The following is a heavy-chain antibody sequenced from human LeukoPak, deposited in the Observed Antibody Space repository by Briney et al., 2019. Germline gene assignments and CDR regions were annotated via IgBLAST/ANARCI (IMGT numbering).Heavy chain of an antibody. Sequence: GASVKVSCKASGGTFSSYAISWVRQAPGQGLEWMGGIIPIFGTANYAQKFQGRVTITADESTSTAYMELSSLRSEDTAVYYCARRARGSSSPFDIWGQGTMVTVSS. V-gene: IGHV1-69*13. CDR1: GGTFSSYA. CDR3: ARRARGSSSPFDI. J-gene: IGHJ3*02. D-gene: IGHD6-6*01. CDR2: IIPIFGTA.